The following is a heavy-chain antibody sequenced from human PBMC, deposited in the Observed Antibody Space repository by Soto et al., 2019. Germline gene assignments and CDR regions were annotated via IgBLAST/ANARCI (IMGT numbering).Heavy chain of an antibody. CDR1: GYTFTSYD. V-gene: IGHV1-3*01. CDR3: ARNSGYRSSYYWFDP. Sequence: ASVKVSCKASGYTFTSYDMHLVRQAPVQILELIVWINAGNCNTKYSQKFQGRFTITMYTSAITSYIELNSLISEDTSVYYCARNSGYRSSYYWFDPWGQGTMVTVSS. D-gene: IGHD6-13*01. CDR2: INAGNCNT. J-gene: IGHJ5*02.